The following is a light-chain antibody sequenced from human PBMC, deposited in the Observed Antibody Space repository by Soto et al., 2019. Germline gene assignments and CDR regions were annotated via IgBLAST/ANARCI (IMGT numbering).Light chain of an antibody. J-gene: IGKJ1*01. CDR3: QQYAGSPPWT. V-gene: IGKV3-15*01. CDR1: QSVSSN. Sequence: IVMTQSPATLSVSPGERATLSCRASQSVSSNLAWYQQKPGQAPRLLIYGASTRATGIPASFSGSGSGTDFTLTISRLEPEDFAAYYCQQYAGSPPWTFGQGTKVDI. CDR2: GAS.